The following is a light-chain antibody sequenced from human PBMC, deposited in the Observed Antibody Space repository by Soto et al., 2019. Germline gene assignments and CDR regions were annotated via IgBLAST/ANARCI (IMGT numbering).Light chain of an antibody. CDR2: AAS. CDR1: QSISSY. CDR3: QQSYSIPQT. J-gene: IGKJ1*01. Sequence: DIQMTQSPSSLSASVGDRVTIACRASQSISSYLNWYQQKPGKAPKLLIYAASSLKSGVPSRFSGSGSGTDFTLTISRLQPEDFATYFCQQSYSIPQTFGQGTKVEIK. V-gene: IGKV1-39*01.